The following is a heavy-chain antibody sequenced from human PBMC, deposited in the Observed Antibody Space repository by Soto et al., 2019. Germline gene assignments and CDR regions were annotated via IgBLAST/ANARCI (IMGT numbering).Heavy chain of an antibody. D-gene: IGHD6-19*01. CDR3: ARDYLGSGWPRIGFDV. J-gene: IGHJ3*01. Sequence: EVQLEETGGGLVQPGGSLRLSCAASGFTVNSNHMSWVRQAPGKGLELVSLIYSAGRTHYADSVKGRFTVSRDNSENRLFLQMNNLRVGDTAVYYCARDYLGSGWPRIGFDVWGLGTMVTVSS. CDR1: GFTVNSNH. V-gene: IGHV3-53*02. CDR2: IYSAGRT.